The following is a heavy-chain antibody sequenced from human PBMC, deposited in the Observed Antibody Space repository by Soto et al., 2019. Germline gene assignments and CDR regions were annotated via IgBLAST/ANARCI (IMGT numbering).Heavy chain of an antibody. CDR2: ISGSGGST. J-gene: IGHJ4*02. Sequence: GGSLRLSCAASGFTFSSYAMSWVRQAPGKGLEWVSAISGSGGSTYYADSVKGRFTISRDNSKNTLYLQMNSLRAEDTAVYYCAKDLEPAGHYYDIFGLHWFPGFDYWGQGTLVTVSS. CDR3: AKDLEPAGHYYDIFGLHWFPGFDY. CDR1: GFTFSSYA. D-gene: IGHD3-22*01. V-gene: IGHV3-23*01.